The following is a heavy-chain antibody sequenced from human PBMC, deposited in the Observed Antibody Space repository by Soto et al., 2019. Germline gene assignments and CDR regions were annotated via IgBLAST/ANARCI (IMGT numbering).Heavy chain of an antibody. Sequence: ASVKVSCKASGYTFTGYYMHWVRQAPGQGLEWMGWINPNGGGTNCAQKFQGRVTMTRDTSISTAYMELSRLRSDDTAVYYCARTKITFGGAFYGMDVWGQGTTVTVSS. J-gene: IGHJ6*02. CDR2: INPNGGGT. CDR1: GYTFTGYY. D-gene: IGHD3-16*01. V-gene: IGHV1-2*02. CDR3: ARTKITFGGAFYGMDV.